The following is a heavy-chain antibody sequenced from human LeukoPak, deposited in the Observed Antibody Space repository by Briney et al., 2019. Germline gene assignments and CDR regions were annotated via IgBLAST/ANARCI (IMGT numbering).Heavy chain of an antibody. CDR1: GFTFSSYD. Sequence: GGSLRLSCAASGFTFSSYDMSWVRQAPGKGLEWVAFIRYDGSNESYADSVQGRFTISIDNSKNTLFLQKNSLRAEDTAVYYCAKDGTSYFFYYMDVWGKRTTVAVS. CDR2: IRYDGSNE. J-gene: IGHJ6*03. V-gene: IGHV3-30*02. CDR3: AKDGTSYFFYYMDV.